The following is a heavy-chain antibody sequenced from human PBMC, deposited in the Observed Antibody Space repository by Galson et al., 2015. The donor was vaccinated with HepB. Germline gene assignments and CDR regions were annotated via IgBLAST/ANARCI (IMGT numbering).Heavy chain of an antibody. V-gene: IGHV3-48*02. J-gene: IGHJ3*02. Sequence: SLRLSCAASGFTFSSYSMNWVRQAPGKGLEWVSYISSSSSTIYYADSVKGRFTISRDNAKNSLYLQMNSLRDEDTAVYYCARDQIAAAGIRAFDIWGQGTMVTVSS. CDR3: ARDQIAAAGIRAFDI. D-gene: IGHD6-13*01. CDR1: GFTFSSYS. CDR2: ISSSSSTI.